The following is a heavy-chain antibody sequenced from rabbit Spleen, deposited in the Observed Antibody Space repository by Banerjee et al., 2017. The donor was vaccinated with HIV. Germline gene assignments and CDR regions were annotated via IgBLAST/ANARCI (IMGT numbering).Heavy chain of an antibody. Sequence: QEQLEESGGDLVKPEGSLTLTCTASGFSFSYKFVMCWVRQAPGKGLEWIGCINTSTGVPYHSTWVNGCSTTTSQNAQNTLSLQRNSLTAADTDTYFCVRGGSSSGYYGLWGQGTLVTVS. D-gene: IGHD1-1*01. V-gene: IGHV1S45*01. CDR3: VRGGSSSGYYGL. CDR1: GFSFSYKFV. J-gene: IGHJ4*01. CDR2: INTSTGVP.